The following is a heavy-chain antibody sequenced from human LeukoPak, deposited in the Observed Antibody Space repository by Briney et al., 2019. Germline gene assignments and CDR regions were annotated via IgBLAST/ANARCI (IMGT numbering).Heavy chain of an antibody. J-gene: IGHJ4*02. Sequence: PGGSLRLSCAASGFTFSSYGMHWVRQAPGKGLEWVAVISYDGSNKYYADSVKGRFTISRDNSKNTLYLQMNSLRAEDTAVYYCARDGSESTGYYYALWGQGTLVTVSS. D-gene: IGHD3-22*01. CDR1: GFTFSSYG. V-gene: IGHV3-30*03. CDR3: ARDGSESTGYYYAL. CDR2: ISYDGSNK.